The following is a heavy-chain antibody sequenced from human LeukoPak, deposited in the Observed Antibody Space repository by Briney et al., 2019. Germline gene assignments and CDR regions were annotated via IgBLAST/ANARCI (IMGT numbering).Heavy chain of an antibody. CDR2: IYVTGST. J-gene: IGHJ5*02. CDR3: ARDSGTTGEVKFDP. V-gene: IGHV4-4*07. Sequence: TSSETLSLTCTVSGASISSYYWSWIRQPAGKALEWIGRIYVTGSTTYNPSLESRVTMSLDTSKNHFSLKLRSVTAADTVVYYCARDSGTTGEVKFDPWGQGTLVTVSS. CDR1: GASISSYY. D-gene: IGHD1-7*01.